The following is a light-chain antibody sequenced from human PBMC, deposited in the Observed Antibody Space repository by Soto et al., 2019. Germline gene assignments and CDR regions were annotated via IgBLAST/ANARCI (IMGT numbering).Light chain of an antibody. Sequence: EIVMTQSPATLSLSPGERATLSCRASQSVGNNLAWYQQKPGQAPGLLIYGASTRATGIPARFSGSGSGTEFTLTISSLQSEDFEVYYCQQYNNWPITFGQGTRLEIK. CDR1: QSVGNN. J-gene: IGKJ5*01. CDR2: GAS. CDR3: QQYNNWPIT. V-gene: IGKV3-15*01.